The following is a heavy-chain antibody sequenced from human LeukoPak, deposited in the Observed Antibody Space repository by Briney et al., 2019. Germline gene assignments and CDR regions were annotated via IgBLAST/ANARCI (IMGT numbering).Heavy chain of an antibody. V-gene: IGHV4-59*01. D-gene: IGHD3-22*01. CDR1: GGSISSYY. CDR2: IYYSGST. J-gene: IGHJ2*01. Sequence: SETLSLTCTVSGGSISSYYWSWIRQPPGRGLEGIGYIYYSGSTNYNPSLKSRVTISLDTSKNQFSLRLTSVTAADTAVYYCARSRAGSGYDYWYFDLWGRGTLVTVSS. CDR3: ARSRAGSGYDYWYFDL.